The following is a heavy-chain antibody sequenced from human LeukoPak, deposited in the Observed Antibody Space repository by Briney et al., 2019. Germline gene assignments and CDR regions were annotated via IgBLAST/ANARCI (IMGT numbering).Heavy chain of an antibody. CDR3: ARGGHYSDSGGYYHDAFDF. D-gene: IGHD3-22*01. Sequence: GGSLRLSCAASGFTFSTYWVAWVRQTPGKGLEWVANIKQDGSDKSYVDSVKGRFTISRDNAKNSLYLQMNGLRAEDTALYYCARGGHYSDSGGYYHDAFDFWGRGTVVTVSS. J-gene: IGHJ3*01. CDR1: GFTFSTYW. V-gene: IGHV3-7*04. CDR2: IKQDGSDK.